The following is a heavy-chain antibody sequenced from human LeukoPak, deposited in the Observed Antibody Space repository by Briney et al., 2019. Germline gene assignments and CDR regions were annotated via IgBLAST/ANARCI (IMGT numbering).Heavy chain of an antibody. CDR2: IKKTTDGGTT. Sequence: GGSLRLSCAASGFTFSNAWMSWVRQAPGKGLEWVARIKKTTDGGTTDYAAPVKGRFTISRDDSEKALYLQMNSLKAEDTAVYYCAKDSKGWFIAVSGGVWGQGTLVTVSS. CDR3: AKDSKGWFIAVSGGV. V-gene: IGHV3-15*01. D-gene: IGHD6-19*01. J-gene: IGHJ4*02. CDR1: GFTFSNAW.